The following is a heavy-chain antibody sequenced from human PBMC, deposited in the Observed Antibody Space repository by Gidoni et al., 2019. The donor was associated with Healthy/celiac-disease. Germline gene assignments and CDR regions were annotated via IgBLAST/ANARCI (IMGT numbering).Heavy chain of an antibody. CDR2: IYWDDDK. CDR3: AHSPRWGGGYQPLLYAPYFDY. J-gene: IGHJ4*02. V-gene: IGHV2-5*02. D-gene: IGHD2-2*02. Sequence: QITLKESGPTLVKPTQTLTLTCPFSGFSLSTSGVGVGWIRQPPGKALEWLALIYWDDDKRYSPSLKSRLTITKDTSKNQVVLTMTNMDPVDTATYYCAHSPRWGGGYQPLLYAPYFDYWGQGTLVTVSS. CDR1: GFSLSTSGVG.